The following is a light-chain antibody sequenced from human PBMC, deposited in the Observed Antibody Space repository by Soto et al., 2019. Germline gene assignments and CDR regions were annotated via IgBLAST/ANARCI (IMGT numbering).Light chain of an antibody. J-gene: IGKJ2*01. CDR3: QQRSNWPPYA. CDR1: QSVNNY. Sequence: ERVLTQSPATLSLSPGERATLSCRASQSVNNYIAWYQQKPGQAPRLLIYDASNRATGIPARFSGSGSGTDFTLTISSLEPEDFAVYYCQQRSNWPPYAFGQGTKVDIK. V-gene: IGKV3-11*01. CDR2: DAS.